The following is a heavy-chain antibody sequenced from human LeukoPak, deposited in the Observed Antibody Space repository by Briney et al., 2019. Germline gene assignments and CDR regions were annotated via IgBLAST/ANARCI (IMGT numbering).Heavy chain of an antibody. CDR3: AKSSYSSSSRWLDP. CDR2: MSGSGGST. V-gene: IGHV3-23*01. Sequence: GGSLRLSCAASGFTFSSYAMSWVRQAPGTGLEWVSAMSGSGGSTYHADSVKGRFTISRDNSKNTLYLQMHSLRAEDTDVYYCAKSSYSSSSRWLDPWGQGTLVTVSS. J-gene: IGHJ5*02. D-gene: IGHD6-6*01. CDR1: GFTFSSYA.